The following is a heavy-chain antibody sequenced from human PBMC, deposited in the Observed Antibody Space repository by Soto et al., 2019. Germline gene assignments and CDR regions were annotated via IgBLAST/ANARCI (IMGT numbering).Heavy chain of an antibody. D-gene: IGHD1-26*01. J-gene: IGHJ4*02. CDR2: IWDDGSNR. CDR3: TRDPYGGSRYYFDS. V-gene: IGHV3-33*01. CDR1: GFTFTNYG. Sequence: GGSLRLSCVASGFTFTNYGMHWVRQAPGKGLEWVAVIWDDGSNRFYADSVKGRFTISKDNSQNMLYLQMHSLRPEDTAVYYCTRDPYGGSRYYFDSWGQGTLVTVSS.